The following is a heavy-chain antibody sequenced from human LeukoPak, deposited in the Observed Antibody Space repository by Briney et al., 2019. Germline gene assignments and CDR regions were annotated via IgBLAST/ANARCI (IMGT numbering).Heavy chain of an antibody. Sequence: GGSLRLSCAASGFTFSSYAMHWVRQAPGKGLEWVAVISYDGSNKCYADSVKGRFTISRVNSKNTLYLQMNSLRAEDTAVYYCARDGGYPDAFDIWGQGTMVTVSS. J-gene: IGHJ3*02. CDR2: ISYDGSNK. D-gene: IGHD1-26*01. CDR3: ARDGGYPDAFDI. V-gene: IGHV3-30*04. CDR1: GFTFSSYA.